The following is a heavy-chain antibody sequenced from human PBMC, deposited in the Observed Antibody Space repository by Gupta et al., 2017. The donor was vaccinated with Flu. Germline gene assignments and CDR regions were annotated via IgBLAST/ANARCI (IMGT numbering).Heavy chain of an antibody. J-gene: IGHJ3*01. CDR2: ISYDGGQK. CDR1: GFTFTSYA. Sequence: QVKLVESGGGVVQPGRALRLSCAASGFTFTSYAMAGVRQAPGKGLEWVAIISYDGGQKNDTDSGKGRYNISRDKFKNTLSLEMNSLRVEDTAVYYGAKGFRDDYKYVFDGFDLWGLGTWVTVSS. V-gene: IGHV3-30*18. D-gene: IGHD4-4*01. CDR3: AKGFRDDYKYVFDGFDL.